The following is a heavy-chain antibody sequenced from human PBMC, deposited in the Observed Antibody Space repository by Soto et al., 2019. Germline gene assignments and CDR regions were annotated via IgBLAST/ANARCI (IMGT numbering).Heavy chain of an antibody. V-gene: IGHV4-34*01. Sequence: SETLSLTCAVYGGSFSGYYWSWIRQPPGKGLEWIGEINHSGSTNYNPSLKRRVTISVDTSKNKFSLKLSSVTAADTAVYYCARGGTTVTTDYFDYWGQGTLVTVSS. CDR1: GGSFSGYY. D-gene: IGHD4-4*01. CDR2: INHSGST. CDR3: ARGGTTVTTDYFDY. J-gene: IGHJ4*02.